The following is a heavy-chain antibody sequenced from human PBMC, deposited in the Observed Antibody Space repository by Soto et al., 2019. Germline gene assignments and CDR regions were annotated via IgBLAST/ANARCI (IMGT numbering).Heavy chain of an antibody. V-gene: IGHV3-30*03. CDR3: ATGDIVVGPAAIFY. CDR1: GFTFSSYG. Sequence: QVQLVESGGGVVQPGRSLRLSCAASGFTFSSYGMHWVRQAPGKGLEWVAVISYDGSNKYYADSVKGRFTISRDNSKNTLDLQMTSLRAEDTAVYYCATGDIVVGPAAIFYWGQGTLVTVSS. CDR2: ISYDGSNK. D-gene: IGHD2-2*01. J-gene: IGHJ4*02.